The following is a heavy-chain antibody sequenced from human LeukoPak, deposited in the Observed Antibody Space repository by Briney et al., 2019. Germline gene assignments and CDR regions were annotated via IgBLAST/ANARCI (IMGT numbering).Heavy chain of an antibody. CDR1: GGSFSGYY. D-gene: IGHD4-17*01. CDR3: ARVGNDYGDYVSGNWFDP. CDR2: INHSGST. Sequence: SETLSLTCAVYGGSFSGYYWSWIRQPPGKGLEWIGEINHSGSTSYNPSLKSRVTISVDTSKNQFSLKLSSVTAADTAVYYCARVGNDYGDYVSGNWFDPWGQGTLVTVSS. V-gene: IGHV4-34*01. J-gene: IGHJ5*02.